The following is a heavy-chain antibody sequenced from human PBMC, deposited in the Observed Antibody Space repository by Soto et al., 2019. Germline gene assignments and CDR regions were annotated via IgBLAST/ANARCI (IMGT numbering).Heavy chain of an antibody. D-gene: IGHD3-9*01. CDR2: INWNGRTR. J-gene: IGHJ4*02. V-gene: IGHV3-20*04. Sequence: GGSLRLSCAASGFTFSSYWMHWVRQAPGKGLDWVAGINWNGRTRNYADSVKGRFTISRDTAKNSLYLQMNSLRAEDTALYFCARASPRGRYFDWLIFPLGHWGQGTLVTVSS. CDR3: ARASPRGRYFDWLIFPLGH. CDR1: GFTFSSYW.